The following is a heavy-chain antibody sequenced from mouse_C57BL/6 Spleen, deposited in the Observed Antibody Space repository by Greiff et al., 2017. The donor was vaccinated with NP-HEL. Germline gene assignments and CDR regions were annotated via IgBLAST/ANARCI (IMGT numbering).Heavy chain of an antibody. CDR2: ISSGGSYT. Sequence: EVQRVESGGDLVKPGGSLKLSCAASGFTFSSYGMSWVRQTPDKRLEWVATISSGGSYTYYPDSVKGRFTISRDNAKNTLYLQMSSLKSEDTAMYYCERQAFITTVVTGYFDYWGQGTTLTVSS. CDR3: ERQAFITTVVTGYFDY. V-gene: IGHV5-6*01. J-gene: IGHJ2*01. D-gene: IGHD1-1*01. CDR1: GFTFSSYG.